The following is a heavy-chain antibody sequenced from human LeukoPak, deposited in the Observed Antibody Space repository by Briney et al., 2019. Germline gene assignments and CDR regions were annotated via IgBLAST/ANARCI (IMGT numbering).Heavy chain of an antibody. CDR1: GFTFDDYA. Sequence: GGSLRLSCAASGFTFDDYAMHWVRQAPGKGLEWVSGISWNSGSIGYADSVKGRFTISRDNAKNSLYLQMNSLRAEDTALYYCAITNPDDAFDIWGQGTMVTVSS. CDR3: AITNPDDAFDI. V-gene: IGHV3-9*01. CDR2: ISWNSGSI. J-gene: IGHJ3*02. D-gene: IGHD1-14*01.